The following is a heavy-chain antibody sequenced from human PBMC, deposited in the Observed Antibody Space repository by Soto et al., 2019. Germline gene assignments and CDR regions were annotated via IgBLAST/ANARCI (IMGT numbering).Heavy chain of an antibody. D-gene: IGHD4-4*01. Sequence: GGSLRLSCAASGFTFSSYGMHWVRQAPGKGLEWVAVIWYDGSNKYYADSVKGRFTISRDNSKNTLYLQMNSLRAEDMAVYYCARDPYSKYESHFDYWGQGTLVTVSS. V-gene: IGHV3-33*01. J-gene: IGHJ4*02. CDR1: GFTFSSYG. CDR3: ARDPYSKYESHFDY. CDR2: IWYDGSNK.